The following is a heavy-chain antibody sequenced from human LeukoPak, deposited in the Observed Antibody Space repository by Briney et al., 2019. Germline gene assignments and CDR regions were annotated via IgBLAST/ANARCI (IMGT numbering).Heavy chain of an antibody. D-gene: IGHD1-26*01. CDR3: AKGIQHAGKWYFDY. Sequence: GGSLRLSCAASQFTFTIYAMGWVRQAPGKGLEWVSIISVGGGSTYYADSVKGRFTISRDDSKSTLFMQMSSLRAEDTAVYYCAKGIQHAGKWYFDYWGQGTLVTVSS. CDR2: ISVGGGST. V-gene: IGHV3-23*01. CDR1: QFTFTIYA. J-gene: IGHJ4*02.